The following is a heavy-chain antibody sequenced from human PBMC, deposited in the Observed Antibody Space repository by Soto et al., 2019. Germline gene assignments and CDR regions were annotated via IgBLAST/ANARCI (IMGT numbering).Heavy chain of an antibody. J-gene: IGHJ4*02. D-gene: IGHD1-26*01. CDR3: ARHVGNSPPGS. CDR2: MYYSGST. Sequence: IRQPPGKGLEWIGSMYYSGSTYYNPSLKSRVTISVDTSKNQFSLKLTSVTAADTAVYHCARHVGNSPPGSWGQGTPVTVSS. V-gene: IGHV4-39*01.